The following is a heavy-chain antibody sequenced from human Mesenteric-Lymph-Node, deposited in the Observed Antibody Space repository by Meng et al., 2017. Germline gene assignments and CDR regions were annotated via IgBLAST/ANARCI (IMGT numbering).Heavy chain of an antibody. CDR1: GFTFSSYG. V-gene: IGHV3-33*01. CDR2: IWYDGSNK. CDR3: AREYYGSGSYCFDY. Sequence: GESLKISCAASGFTFSSYGMHWVRQAPGKGLEWVAVIWYDGSNKYYADSVKGRFTISRDNSKNTLYLQMNSLRAEDTAVYYCAREYYGSGSYCFDYWGQGTLVTVSS. J-gene: IGHJ4*02. D-gene: IGHD3-10*01.